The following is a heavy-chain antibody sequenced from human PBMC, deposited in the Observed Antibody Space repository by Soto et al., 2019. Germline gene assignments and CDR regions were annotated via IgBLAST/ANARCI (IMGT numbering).Heavy chain of an antibody. CDR1: GDTFTSYC. Sequence: ASVKVSCKASGDTFTSYCISWVRQAPGQGLEWMGWISAYNGNTNYAQKLQGRVTMTTDTSTSTAYMELRSLRSDDTAVYYCARGLWHPPAYPYNWFYPWGQGTLVTVS. D-gene: IGHD2-21*01. J-gene: IGHJ5*02. CDR2: ISAYNGNT. CDR3: ARGLWHPPAYPYNWFYP. V-gene: IGHV1-18*01.